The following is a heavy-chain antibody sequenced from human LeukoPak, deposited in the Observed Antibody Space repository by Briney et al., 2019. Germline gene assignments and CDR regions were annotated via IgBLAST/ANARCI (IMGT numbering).Heavy chain of an antibody. V-gene: IGHV3-7*01. J-gene: IGHJ4*02. CDR2: IKEDESAK. D-gene: IGHD3-16*01. CDR1: GFIFTDHW. Sequence: GGSLRLSCVASGFIFTDHWMSWVRQAPGKGLDWVANIKEDESAKFYADSVRGRFTISRDNAKNSVYLEMNNLRVEDTAVYYCARAVDVADYWGRGTLVTISS. CDR3: ARAVDVADY.